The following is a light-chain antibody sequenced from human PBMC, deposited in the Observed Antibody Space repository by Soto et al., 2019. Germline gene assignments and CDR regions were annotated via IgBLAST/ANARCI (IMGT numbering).Light chain of an antibody. CDR3: QQYGSSPPIT. CDR1: QSVSSN. Sequence: EIVMTQSPATVSVSPGERVTLSCRASQSVSSNLAWYQQKPGQAPRLLIYGASTRATDIPVRFSGSGSGTEFTLTISSLQSEDFAVYYCQQYGSSPPITFGQGTRLEIK. J-gene: IGKJ5*01. CDR2: GAS. V-gene: IGKV3-15*01.